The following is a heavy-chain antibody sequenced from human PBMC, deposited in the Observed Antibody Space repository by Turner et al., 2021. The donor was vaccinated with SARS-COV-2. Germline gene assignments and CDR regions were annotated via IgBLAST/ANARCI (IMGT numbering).Heavy chain of an antibody. V-gene: IGHV3-30-3*01. CDR1: GFTFSDFA. D-gene: IGHD3-3*01. CDR3: ARERRGYYAEY. Sequence: QVPLVESGGGVVQPGRSLRHSCAASGFTFSDFAMHWVRQAPGKGLEWVALISYDGSNQYNADSVKGRFTISRDDSKNTLYLQMNSLSAEDTAVYHCARERRGYYAEYWGQGSLVTVSS. J-gene: IGHJ4*02. CDR2: ISYDGSNQ.